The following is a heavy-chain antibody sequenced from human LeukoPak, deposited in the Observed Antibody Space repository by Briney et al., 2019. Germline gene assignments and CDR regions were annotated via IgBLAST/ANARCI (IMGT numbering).Heavy chain of an antibody. CDR1: GFTFSSYA. V-gene: IGHV4-34*10. CDR3: ASSLAGETFDY. CDR2: INHSGST. Sequence: GSLRLSCAASGFTFSSYAMHWIRQPPGKGLEWIGEINHSGSTNYNPSLKSRVTMSVDTSKNQFSLKLSSVTAADTAVYYCASSLAGETFDYWGQGTLVTVSS. J-gene: IGHJ4*02. D-gene: IGHD3-16*01.